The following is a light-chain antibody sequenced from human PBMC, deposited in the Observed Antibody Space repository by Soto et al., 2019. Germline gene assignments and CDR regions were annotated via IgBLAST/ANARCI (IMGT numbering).Light chain of an antibody. CDR3: QQYHSDLT. V-gene: IGKV1-5*01. J-gene: IGKJ1*01. Sequence: DFQMPQSPATLSASLGDRVTITCRASQNIRSRLAWIQQKPGKAPKLLIYDASSLESGVPQGFSGSGSGTVFTLTISSLQTDEFSSYYCQQYHSDLTCGQGTEVE. CDR2: DAS. CDR1: QNIRSR.